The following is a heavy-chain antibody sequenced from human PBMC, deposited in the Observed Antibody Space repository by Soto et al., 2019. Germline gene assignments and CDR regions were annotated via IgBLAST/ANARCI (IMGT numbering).Heavy chain of an antibody. CDR3: ARLPWADYGGIFDY. D-gene: IGHD4-17*01. CDR1: GFTFSDHH. CDR2: TRNKANSYTT. Sequence: GGSLRLSCAASGFTFSDHHMDWVRQPPGKGLEWVGRTRNKANSYTTEYAASVKGRFTISRDDSKNSLYLQMNSLKTEDTAVYYCARLPWADYGGIFDYWGQGSLVTVSS. J-gene: IGHJ4*02. V-gene: IGHV3-72*01.